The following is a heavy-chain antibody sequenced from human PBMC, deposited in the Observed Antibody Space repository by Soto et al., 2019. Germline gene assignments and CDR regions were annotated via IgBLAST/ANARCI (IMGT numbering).Heavy chain of an antibody. J-gene: IGHJ4*02. CDR2: INSDGSST. CDR1: GFTFSSYW. CDR3: VRTSLVVAAATREDY. V-gene: IGHV3-74*01. D-gene: IGHD2-15*01. Sequence: EVQLVESGGGLVQPGESLRLSCAASGFTFSSYWMHWVRQAPGKGLEWVSRINSDGSSTSYAGSVKGRFTISRDNANNTLYLQMNSLRAEDTAVYYCVRTSLVVAAATREDYWGQGTLVTVSS.